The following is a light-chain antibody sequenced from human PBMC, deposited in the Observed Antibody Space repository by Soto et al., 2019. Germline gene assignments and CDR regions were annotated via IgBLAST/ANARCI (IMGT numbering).Light chain of an antibody. Sequence: EIVLTRSPGTLSVSPGERATLSCRASQTISSNYLAWYQQKPGQAPSLLIYGTSSRATGIPDRFSGSGSGTDFTLTISRLEPEDSAIYYCQQYVSWTFGQGTKVEIK. CDR2: GTS. J-gene: IGKJ1*01. CDR3: QQYVSWT. V-gene: IGKV3-20*01. CDR1: QTISSNY.